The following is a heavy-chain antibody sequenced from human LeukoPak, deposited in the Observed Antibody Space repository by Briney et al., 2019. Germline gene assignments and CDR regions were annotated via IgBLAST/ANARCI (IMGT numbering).Heavy chain of an antibody. D-gene: IGHD3-3*01. J-gene: IGHJ6*03. CDR1: GFTFDDYA. Sequence: GGSLRLSCAASGFTFDDYAMHWVRQAPGKGLEWVSLISWDGGSTYYADSVKGRFTISRDNGKNSLYLQMNSLRAEDTALYYCAKGYDDFWSGYYARDYYMDVWGKGTTVTVSS. V-gene: IGHV3-43D*03. CDR3: AKGYDDFWSGYYARDYYMDV. CDR2: ISWDGGST.